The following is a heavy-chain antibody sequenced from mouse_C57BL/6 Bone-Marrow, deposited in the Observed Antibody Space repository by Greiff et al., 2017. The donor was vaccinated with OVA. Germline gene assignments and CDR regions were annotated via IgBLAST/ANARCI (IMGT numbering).Heavy chain of an antibody. D-gene: IGHD2-5*01. CDR1: GYSFTDYN. CDR3: ARSAYYSNYWYFDV. V-gene: IGHV1-39*01. Sequence: VQLQQSGPELVKPGASVKISCKASGYSFTDYNMNWVKRSNGKSLEWIGVINPNYGTTSYNQKFKGKATLTVDQSSSTAYMQLNSLTSEDSAVYYCARSAYYSNYWYFDVWGTGTTVTVSS. J-gene: IGHJ1*03. CDR2: INPNYGTT.